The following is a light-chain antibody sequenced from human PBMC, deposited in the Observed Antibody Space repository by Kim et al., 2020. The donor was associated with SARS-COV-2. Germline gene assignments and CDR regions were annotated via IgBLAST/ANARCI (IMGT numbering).Light chain of an antibody. J-gene: IGKJ1*01. CDR2: DAS. Sequence: PTLPASVGHRVTITCRATQYVTRGLAWYQQKPGRAPKLLIYDASTLDRGVPSRFRGSGSGTEFTLTSNSLQPDDFARYYCQHRQTFGQGTKVDIK. V-gene: IGKV1-5*01. CDR1: QYVTRG. CDR3: QHRQT.